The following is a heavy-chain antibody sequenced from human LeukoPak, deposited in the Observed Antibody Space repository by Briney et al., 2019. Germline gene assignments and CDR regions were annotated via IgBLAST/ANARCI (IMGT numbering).Heavy chain of an antibody. CDR3: VRDVSRRIGMDV. D-gene: IGHD2/OR15-2a*01. J-gene: IGHJ6*02. CDR2: ISPVSSYT. Sequence: GGSLRLSCLASGFTFNSYTMNWVREAPGKGLEWVSTISPVSSYTWYAESVKGRFTISRDNPKNSLYLQMDSLRAEDTAVYYCVRDVSRRIGMDVWGQGTTVTVSS. CDR1: GFTFNSYT. V-gene: IGHV3-21*01.